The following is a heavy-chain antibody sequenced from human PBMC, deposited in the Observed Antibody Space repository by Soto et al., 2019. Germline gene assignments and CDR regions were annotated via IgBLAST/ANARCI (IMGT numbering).Heavy chain of an antibody. CDR3: ANGHYGSGTSLDY. CDR2: ISGSGGST. D-gene: IGHD3-10*01. V-gene: IGHV3-23*01. Sequence: EVQLLESGGGLVQPGGSLRLSCAASGFTFSTYAMSWVRQAPGKGLEWVSAISGSGGSTYYADSVKGRFTISRDNSKNTLYLQMNSLRAEDTAVYYCANGHYGSGTSLDYCGQGTLVTVSS. CDR1: GFTFSTYA. J-gene: IGHJ4*02.